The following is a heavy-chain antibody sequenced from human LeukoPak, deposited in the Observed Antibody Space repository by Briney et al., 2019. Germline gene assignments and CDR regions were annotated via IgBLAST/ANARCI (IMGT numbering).Heavy chain of an antibody. V-gene: IGHV4-59*08. CDR3: ARLRYAGSYVDY. Sequence: SETLSLTCSVSGGSVSSYYWSWIRQPPGKGLECIASIYSSGSTNYNPSLKNRVTISVDTSKNQFSLQLSSVTAADTAVYYCARLRYAGSYVDYWGQGTLVTVSS. D-gene: IGHD1-26*01. CDR1: GGSVSSYY. CDR2: IYSSGST. J-gene: IGHJ4*02.